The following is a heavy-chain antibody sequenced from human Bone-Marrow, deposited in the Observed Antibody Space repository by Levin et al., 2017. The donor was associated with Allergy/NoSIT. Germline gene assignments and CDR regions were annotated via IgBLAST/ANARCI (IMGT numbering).Heavy chain of an antibody. D-gene: IGHD2-8*01. J-gene: IGHJ5*02. CDR3: ARHSLAGYCTNGVCYIGWFDP. V-gene: IGHV4-59*08. CDR1: GGSISSYY. CDR2: IYYSGST. Sequence: SQTLSLTCTVSGGSISSYYWSWIRQPPGKGLEWIGYIYYSGSTNYNPSLKSRVTISVDTSKNQFSLKLSSVTAADTAVYYCARHSLAGYCTNGVCYIGWFDPWGQGTLVTVSS.